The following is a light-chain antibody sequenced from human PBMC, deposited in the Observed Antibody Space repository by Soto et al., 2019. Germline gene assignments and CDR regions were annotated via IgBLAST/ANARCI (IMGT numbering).Light chain of an antibody. CDR3: QQYNSYSP. V-gene: IGKV1-5*01. CDR1: QSISSW. Sequence: DIQMTQSPSTLSASVGDRVTITCRASQSISSWLAWYQQKPGKAPKLLIYDASSLESGVPSRFSGSGSGTEFTLTISRLQPDDFATYYCQQYNSYSPFGQGTKVDIX. CDR2: DAS. J-gene: IGKJ1*01.